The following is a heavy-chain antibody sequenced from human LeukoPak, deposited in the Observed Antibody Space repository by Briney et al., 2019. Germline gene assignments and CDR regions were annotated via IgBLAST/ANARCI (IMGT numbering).Heavy chain of an antibody. Sequence: GRSLRLSCAASGFTFDDYAMHWVRQAPGKGLEWVSGISWNSGSIGYADSVKGRFTISRDNAKNSLYLQMNSLRAEDTALYYCAKDVYGDYSPYFDYWGQGTLVTVSS. CDR3: AKDVYGDYSPYFDY. CDR2: ISWNSGSI. V-gene: IGHV3-9*01. D-gene: IGHD4-17*01. J-gene: IGHJ4*02. CDR1: GFTFDDYA.